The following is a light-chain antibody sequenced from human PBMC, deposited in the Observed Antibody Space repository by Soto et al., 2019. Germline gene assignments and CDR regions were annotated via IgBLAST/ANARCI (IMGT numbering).Light chain of an antibody. CDR3: EQYSTYTGE. J-gene: IGKJ1*01. Sequence: DIQMTQSPFTLSASVGDRVTITCRASQSIYSWLAWYQQKPGKAPKLLIYKSYSLQSGVPSRFSGSGSGTEFTLTLNSLQPEDFATYYCEQYSTYTGEFGPGTKVEIK. CDR1: QSIYSW. CDR2: KSY. V-gene: IGKV1-5*03.